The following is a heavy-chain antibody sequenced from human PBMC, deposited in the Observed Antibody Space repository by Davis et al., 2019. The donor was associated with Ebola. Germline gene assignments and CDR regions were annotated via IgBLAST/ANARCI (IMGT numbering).Heavy chain of an antibody. J-gene: IGHJ4*02. Sequence: SCTASGFNVSSNYMSWIRQAPGKGLEWVAVIYRGGNTYYVDSVKGRFTISRDNSKDTLELQMNSLRAEDTAVYYCTRRRGGSSWEVYWGQGTLVTVSS. CDR1: GFNVSSNY. CDR3: TRRRGGSSWEVY. D-gene: IGHD6-13*01. V-gene: IGHV3-53*01. CDR2: IYRGGNT.